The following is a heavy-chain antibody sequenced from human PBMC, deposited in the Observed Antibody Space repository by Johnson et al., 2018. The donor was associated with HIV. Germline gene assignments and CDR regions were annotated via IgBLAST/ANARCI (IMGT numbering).Heavy chain of an antibody. Sequence: QVQLVESGGGLVKPGGSLRLSCAASRFTFSDYYMSWIRQTPGKGLEWVSYISSSGGTIYYADSVKGRFSISRDNAKNSLYLQMNSLRAEDTAVYYCTKDHDYGDGFDLWGEGWMVTVSS. D-gene: IGHD4-17*01. CDR1: RFTFSDYY. CDR2: ISSSGGTI. V-gene: IGHV3-11*04. J-gene: IGHJ3*01. CDR3: TKDHDYGDGFDL.